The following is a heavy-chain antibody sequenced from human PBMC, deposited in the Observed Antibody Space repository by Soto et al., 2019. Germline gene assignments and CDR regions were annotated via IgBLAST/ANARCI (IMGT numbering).Heavy chain of an antibody. CDR2: ISWNGANL. D-gene: IGHD3-16*01. V-gene: IGHV3-9*01. CDR3: AKDARYGEPNPGDE. Sequence: GGSLRLSCVGSGFIFDDFAMQWVRQAPGKGLEWVAGISWNGANLDYADSVKGRFTISRDNTENSLYLQMNSLRTEDTALYFCAKDARYGEPNPGDEWGQGTLVTVSS. J-gene: IGHJ4*02. CDR1: GFIFDDFA.